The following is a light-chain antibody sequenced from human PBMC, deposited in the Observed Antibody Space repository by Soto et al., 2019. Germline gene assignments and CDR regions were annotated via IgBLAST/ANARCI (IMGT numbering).Light chain of an antibody. CDR1: QNINIF. Sequence: DIQVTQSPSSLSASVGDRVTITCRTSQNINIFLNWYQQKPGRAPMVVISAASNLESGVPSRFSGRGSGTEFTLPISNLQPGDSALYFCQDSYSTPLAFGGGTRVEIK. CDR2: AAS. J-gene: IGKJ4*01. V-gene: IGKV1-39*01. CDR3: QDSYSTPLA.